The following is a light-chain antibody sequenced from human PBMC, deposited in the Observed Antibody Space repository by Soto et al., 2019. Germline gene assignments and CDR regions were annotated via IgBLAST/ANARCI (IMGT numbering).Light chain of an antibody. V-gene: IGKV3-11*01. Sequence: EIVLTQSPATLSLSPGERATLSCRASQSVSRYLAWYQQKPGQAPRLLIYDASNRATGIPVRFSGSASGTDFTLTISSLEPEDFAVYYCQQRSNWPITFGQGTRLEIK. J-gene: IGKJ5*01. CDR1: QSVSRY. CDR2: DAS. CDR3: QQRSNWPIT.